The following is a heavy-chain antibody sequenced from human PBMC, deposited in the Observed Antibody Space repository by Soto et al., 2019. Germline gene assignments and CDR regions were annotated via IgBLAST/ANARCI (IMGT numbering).Heavy chain of an antibody. CDR3: ARDLSPPSEFFYDAFDV. CDR1: GFTFSAFW. V-gene: IGHV3-7*04. D-gene: IGHD3-16*02. J-gene: IGHJ3*01. CDR2: IKRDGTVT. Sequence: EVQLVESGGGLVQPGESLRLSCAASGFTFSAFWMTWLRQAPGKGLEWVANIKRDGTVTHYGDSVEGRCTLSRDNAQNSLFLQLNSLRPEDTAMYYCARDLSPPSEFFYDAFDVWGQGTFVTVSS.